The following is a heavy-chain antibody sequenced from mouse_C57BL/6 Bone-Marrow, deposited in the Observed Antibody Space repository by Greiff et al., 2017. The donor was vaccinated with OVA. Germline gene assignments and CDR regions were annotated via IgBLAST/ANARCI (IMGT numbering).Heavy chain of an antibody. Sequence: DVQLVESGGGLVQPGGSLKLSCAASGFTFSDYYMYWVRQTPEKRLEWVAYISNGGGSTYYPDTVKGRFTISRDNAKNTLYLQMSRLKSEDTAMYYCARFYYGNSYFDYWGQGTTLTVSS. CDR1: GFTFSDYY. V-gene: IGHV5-12*01. D-gene: IGHD2-1*01. CDR2: ISNGGGST. J-gene: IGHJ2*01. CDR3: ARFYYGNSYFDY.